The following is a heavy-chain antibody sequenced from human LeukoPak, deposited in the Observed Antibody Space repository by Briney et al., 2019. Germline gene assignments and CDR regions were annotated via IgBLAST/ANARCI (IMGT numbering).Heavy chain of an antibody. V-gene: IGHV3-30*04. CDR3: ARDEAAAGTVDY. J-gene: IGHJ4*02. CDR2: ISYDGSNK. Sequence: PGRSLRLSCAASGFTFSSYAMHWVRQAPGKGLEWVTVISYDGSNKYYADSVKGRSTISRVNSKNTLYLQMNSLRAEDTAVYYCARDEAAAGTVDYWGQGTLVTVSS. CDR1: GFTFSSYA. D-gene: IGHD6-13*01.